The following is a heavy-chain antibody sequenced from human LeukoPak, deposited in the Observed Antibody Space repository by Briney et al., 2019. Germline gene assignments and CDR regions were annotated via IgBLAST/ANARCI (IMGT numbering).Heavy chain of an antibody. J-gene: IGHJ4*02. CDR3: ARVGSYSSSWYPYYYFDY. V-gene: IGHV4-34*01. D-gene: IGHD6-13*01. CDR2: INHSGST. CDR1: GGSFSGYY. Sequence: SETLSLTCAVHGGSFSGYYWSWIRQPPGKGLEWIGEINHSGSTNYNPSLKSRVTISVDTSKNQFSLKLSSVTAADTAVYYCARVGSYSSSWYPYYYFDYWGQGTLVTVSS.